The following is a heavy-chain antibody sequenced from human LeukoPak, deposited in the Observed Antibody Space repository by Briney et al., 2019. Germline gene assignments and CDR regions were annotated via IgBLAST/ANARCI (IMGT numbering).Heavy chain of an antibody. D-gene: IGHD2-21*02. V-gene: IGHV4-30-4*01. J-gene: IGHJ6*02. CDR2: IYYRGST. CDR3: ARGLAYCGGDCYSSYGMDV. CDR1: GGSINSGDYY. Sequence: SQTLSLTCTVSGGSINSGDYYWSWIRQPPGKGLEWIGYIYYRGSTYYNPSLKSRVTISLDTSNNQFSLKLSSVTAADTAVYYCARGLAYCGGDCYSSYGMDVWGQGTTVTVSS.